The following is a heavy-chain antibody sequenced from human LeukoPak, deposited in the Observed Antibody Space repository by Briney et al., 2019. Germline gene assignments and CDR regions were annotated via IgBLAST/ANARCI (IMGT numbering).Heavy chain of an antibody. Sequence: ASVKVSCKASGGTFSSYAISWVRQAPGQGLEWMGWINPNSGGTNYAQNFQGRVTMTRDASISTAYMELSSLRSDDTALYYCATVYSSGWYWNYWGQGTLVTVSS. CDR3: ATVYSSGWYWNY. CDR1: GGTFSSYA. J-gene: IGHJ4*02. V-gene: IGHV1-2*02. CDR2: INPNSGGT. D-gene: IGHD6-19*01.